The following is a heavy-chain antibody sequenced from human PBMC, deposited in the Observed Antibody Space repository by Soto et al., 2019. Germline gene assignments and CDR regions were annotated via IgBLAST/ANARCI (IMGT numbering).Heavy chain of an antibody. CDR3: ARGLIDILTGYYNGVWFDP. V-gene: IGHV4-30-4*01. CDR2: IYYSGST. J-gene: IGHJ5*02. Sequence: SETLSLTCTVSGGSISSGDYYWSWIRQPPGKGLEWIGYIYYSGSTYYNPSLKSRVTISVDTSKNQFSLKLSSVTAADTAVYYCARGLIDILTGYYNGVWFDPWGQGTLVTVSS. CDR1: GGSISSGDYY. D-gene: IGHD3-9*01.